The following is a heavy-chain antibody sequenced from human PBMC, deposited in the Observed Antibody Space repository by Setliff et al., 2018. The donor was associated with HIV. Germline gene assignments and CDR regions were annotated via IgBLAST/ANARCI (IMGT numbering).Heavy chain of an antibody. CDR1: GGTFSSYA. V-gene: IGHV1-69*13. CDR2: IIPIFGTA. CDR3: ARGVPGFWSGYFDN. Sequence: SVKVSCKASGGTFSSYAISWVRQAPGQGRAWMGGIIPIFGTANYAQKFQGRVTITADASTSTAYMELSSLRSEDTAVYYCARGVPGFWSGYFDNWGQVTLVTVSS. J-gene: IGHJ4*02. D-gene: IGHD3-3*01.